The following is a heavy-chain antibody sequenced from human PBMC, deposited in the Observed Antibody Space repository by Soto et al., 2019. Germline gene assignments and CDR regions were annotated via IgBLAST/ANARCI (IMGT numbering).Heavy chain of an antibody. CDR2: ISAYNGNT. V-gene: IGHV1-18*04. CDR3: ARDGDITIFGVVIIAYYGMDV. J-gene: IGHJ6*02. CDR1: GYTFTSYG. D-gene: IGHD3-3*01. Sequence: ASVKVSCKASGYTFTSYGISWVRQAPGQGLEWMGWISAYNGNTNYAQKLQGRVTTTTDTSTSTAYMELRSLRSDDTAVYYCARDGDITIFGVVIIAYYGMDVWGQGTTVTVSS.